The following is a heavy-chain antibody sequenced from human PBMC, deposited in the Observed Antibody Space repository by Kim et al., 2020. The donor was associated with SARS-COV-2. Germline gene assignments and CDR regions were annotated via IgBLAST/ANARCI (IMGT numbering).Heavy chain of an antibody. D-gene: IGHD3-10*01. Sequence: GGSLRLSCAASGFTFSSYGMHWVRQAPGKGLEWVAVISYDGSNKYYADSVKGRFTISRDNSKNTLYLQMNSLRAEDTAVYYCARVGVRGVIMSYYYYYGMDVWGQGTTVTLSS. CDR3: ARVGVRGVIMSYYYYYGMDV. J-gene: IGHJ6*02. CDR1: GFTFSSYG. CDR2: ISYDGSNK. V-gene: IGHV3-33*05.